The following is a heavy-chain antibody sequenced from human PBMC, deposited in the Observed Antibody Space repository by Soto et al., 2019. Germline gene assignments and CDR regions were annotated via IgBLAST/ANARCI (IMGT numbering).Heavy chain of an antibody. D-gene: IGHD2-15*01. CDR3: ARRAETSDCSGGSCSYYFDS. CDR1: GYDYTTYW. J-gene: IGHJ4*02. CDR2: IYPGDSDT. V-gene: IGHV5-51*01. Sequence: GESLKISCKVSGYDYTTYWIGWVRQMPGKGLEWMGIIYPGDSDTRYNPSFQDRVTISADKSISTAYLQWSSLKASDTAIYFCARRAETSDCSGGSCSYYFDSCGQGTPVTVSS.